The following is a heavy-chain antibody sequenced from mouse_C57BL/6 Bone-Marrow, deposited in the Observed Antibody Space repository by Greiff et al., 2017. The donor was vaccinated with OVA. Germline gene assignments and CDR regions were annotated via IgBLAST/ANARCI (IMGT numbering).Heavy chain of an antibody. V-gene: IGHV2-6*01. J-gene: IGHJ3*01. D-gene: IGHD2-5*01. CDR2: IWGVGST. CDR1: GFSLTSYG. CDR3: ASGYSNYGYFFAY. Sequence: VQGVESGPGLVAPSQSLSITCTVSGFSLTSYGVDWVRQSPGKGLEWLGVIWGVGSTNYNSAFKSRLSISKDNSKSQVFLKMNSLQTDDTAMYYCASGYSNYGYFFAYWGQGTPVTVSA.